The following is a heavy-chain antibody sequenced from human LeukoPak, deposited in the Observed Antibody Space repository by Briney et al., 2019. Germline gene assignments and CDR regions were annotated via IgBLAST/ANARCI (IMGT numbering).Heavy chain of an antibody. CDR1: GFTFTTYW. Sequence: GGSLRLSCAATGFTFTTYWMGWVRQAPGKGLEWVANIKQDGSEQYYVDSVKGRFTISRDNAKNSLSLQMNSLRAEDTAVYYCARPLMYYYGSETYFWFDPWGQGTLVTVSS. CDR2: IKQDGSEQ. D-gene: IGHD3-10*01. CDR3: ARPLMYYYGSETYFWFDP. V-gene: IGHV3-7*01. J-gene: IGHJ5*02.